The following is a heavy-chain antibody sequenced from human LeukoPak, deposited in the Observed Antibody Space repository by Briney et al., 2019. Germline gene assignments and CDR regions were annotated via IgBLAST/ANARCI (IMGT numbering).Heavy chain of an antibody. J-gene: IGHJ4*02. V-gene: IGHV5-51*01. CDR1: GYSFSSYW. D-gene: IGHD3-10*01. CDR2: IYPGDSDI. CDR3: ARGPMGLN. Sequence: GESLKISCKGSGYSFSSYWIAWVRQMPGKGLEWMGIIYPGDSDIKCSPSFQGQVIISADKSISTAYLQWSSLKASDTAMYYCARGPMGLNWGQGTLVTVSS.